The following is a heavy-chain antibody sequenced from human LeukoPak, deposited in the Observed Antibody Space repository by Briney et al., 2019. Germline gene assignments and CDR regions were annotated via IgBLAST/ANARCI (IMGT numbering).Heavy chain of an antibody. CDR2: IGTAGDT. D-gene: IGHD3-22*01. CDR3: ARVSYYDDAFDI. J-gene: IGHJ3*02. Sequence: GGSLRLSCAASGSTFSSYDMHWVRQATGKGLEWVSAIGTAGDTYYPGSVKGRFTISRENAKNSLYLQMNSLRAGDTAVYYCARVSYYDDAFDIWGQGTMVTVSS. CDR1: GSTFSSYD. V-gene: IGHV3-13*01.